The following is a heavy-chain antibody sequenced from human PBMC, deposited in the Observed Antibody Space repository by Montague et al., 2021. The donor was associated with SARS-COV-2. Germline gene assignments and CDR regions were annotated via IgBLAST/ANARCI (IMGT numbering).Heavy chain of an antibody. V-gene: IGHV3-7*01. J-gene: IGHJ6*02. D-gene: IGHD2-2*02. CDR1: GFTFSSYW. CDR2: IKQDGSEK. Sequence: SLRLSCAASGFTFSSYWMSWVRQAPGKGLEWVANIKQDGSEKYYVDSVKGRFTISRDNAKNSLYLQMNSLRAEDTAVYYCARDSGQPLLYGSPYYYYGMDVWGQGTTVTASS. CDR3: ARDSGQPLLYGSPYYYYGMDV.